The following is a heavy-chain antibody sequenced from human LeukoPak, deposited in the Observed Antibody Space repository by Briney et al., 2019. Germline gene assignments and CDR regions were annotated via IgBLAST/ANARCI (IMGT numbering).Heavy chain of an antibody. CDR3: VRGSSSF. D-gene: IGHD2-2*01. V-gene: IGHV3-7*04. CDR1: GLXTRNSW. CDR2: IDPDGTDL. Sequence: PGGSLRLSCGVSGLXTRNSWISWVRQAPGKGLEWVANIDPDGTDLYYMDSVKGRFTVSRDNDKNSLYLQMHSLRVEDTATYYCVRGSSSFWGQGTLVTV. J-gene: IGHJ4*02.